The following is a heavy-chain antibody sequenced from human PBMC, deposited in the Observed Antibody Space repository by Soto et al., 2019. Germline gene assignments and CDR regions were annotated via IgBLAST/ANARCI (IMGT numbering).Heavy chain of an antibody. CDR2: IYSGGST. CDR1: GFTVSSNY. CDR3: ARGGGQARYYYYGMDV. V-gene: IGHV3-53*01. Sequence: EVQLVESGGGLIQPGGFLRLSCAASGFTVSSNYMSWVRQAPGKGLEWVSVIYSGGSTYYADSVKGRFTISRDNSKNTLYLHMNSLRAEDTAVYYCARGGGQARYYYYGMDVWGQGTTVTVSS. J-gene: IGHJ6*02. D-gene: IGHD3-16*01.